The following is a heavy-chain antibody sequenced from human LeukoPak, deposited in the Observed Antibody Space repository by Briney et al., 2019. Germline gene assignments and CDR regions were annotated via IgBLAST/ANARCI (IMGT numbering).Heavy chain of an antibody. CDR2: ISWDGGST. V-gene: IGHV3-43*01. CDR3: AKDSESAAYGSGSSPDY. J-gene: IGHJ4*02. Sequence: PGGSLRLSCAASGFTFDDYTMHWVRQAPGKGLEWVSLISWDGGSTYYADSVKGRFTISRDNSKNSLYLQMNSLRTEDTALYYCAKDSESAAYGSGSSPDYWGQGTLVTVSS. CDR1: GFTFDDYT. D-gene: IGHD3-10*01.